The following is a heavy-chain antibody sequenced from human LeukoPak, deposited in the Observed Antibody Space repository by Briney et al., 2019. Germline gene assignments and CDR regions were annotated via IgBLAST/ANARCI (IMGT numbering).Heavy chain of an antibody. CDR1: GFTFSSYA. Sequence: GGSLRLSCAASGFTFSSYAMSWVRQAPGKGLEWVSAITRSGDSAYYVDSVKGRFTISRDNSKNTLYLQMNSLRAEDTAVYYCAKGVDTAMVFDYWGQGTLVTVSS. CDR2: ITRSGDSA. J-gene: IGHJ4*02. V-gene: IGHV3-23*01. D-gene: IGHD5-18*01. CDR3: AKGVDTAMVFDY.